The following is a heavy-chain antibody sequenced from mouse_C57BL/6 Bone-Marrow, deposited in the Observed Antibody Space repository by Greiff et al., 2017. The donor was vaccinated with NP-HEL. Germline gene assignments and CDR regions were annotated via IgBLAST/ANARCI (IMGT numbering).Heavy chain of an antibody. D-gene: IGHD4-1*01. CDR3: PTGTRFAY. J-gene: IGHJ3*01. CDR1: GYTFTDYE. Sequence: QVQLKQSGAELVRPGASVTLCCKASGYTFTDYEMHWVKQTPVHGLEWIGAIDPETGGTAYNQKFKGKAILTADKSSSTAYMELRSLTSEDSAVYYCPTGTRFAYWGQGTLVTVSA. CDR2: IDPETGGT. V-gene: IGHV1-15*01.